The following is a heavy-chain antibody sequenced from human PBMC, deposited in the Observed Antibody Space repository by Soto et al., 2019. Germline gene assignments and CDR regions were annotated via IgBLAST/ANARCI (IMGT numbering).Heavy chain of an antibody. J-gene: IGHJ4*02. CDR3: ARYSGKYQGPIDY. D-gene: IGHD1-26*01. CDR1: GFTFSHYG. V-gene: IGHV3-30*03. CDR2: ISYDGSNK. Sequence: QVQLVESGGGVVQPARSLRLSCAASGFTFSHYGIHWVRQAPGKGLEWLAVISYDGSNKHYADSVKGRFTVSRDNSKNTLYLQMTSLRAEDTAVYFCARYSGKYQGPIDYWGQGTLVTVSS.